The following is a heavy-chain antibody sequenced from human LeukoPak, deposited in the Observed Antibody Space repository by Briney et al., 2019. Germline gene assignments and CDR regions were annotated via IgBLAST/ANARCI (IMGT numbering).Heavy chain of an antibody. CDR2: IYYSGST. V-gene: IGHV4-39*07. Sequence: SETLSLTCTVSGGSISSSSYYWGWIRQPPGKGLEWIGSIYYSGSTYYNPSLKSRVTISVDTSKNQFSLKLSSVTAADTAVYYCARAESIWFDPWGQGTLVTVSS. J-gene: IGHJ5*02. D-gene: IGHD6-6*01. CDR3: ARAESIWFDP. CDR1: GGSISSSSYY.